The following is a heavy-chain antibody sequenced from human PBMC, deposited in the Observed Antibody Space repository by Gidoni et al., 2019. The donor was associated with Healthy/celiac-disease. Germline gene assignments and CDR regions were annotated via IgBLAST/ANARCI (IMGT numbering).Heavy chain of an antibody. CDR1: GFTFSSYG. J-gene: IGHJ4*02. CDR3: AKDVAGKWGFDY. V-gene: IGHV3-30*18. CDR2: ISYDGSNK. D-gene: IGHD6-19*01. Sequence: QVQLVESGGGVVQPGRSLRLSCAASGFTFSSYGMHWVRQAPGKGLEWVAVISYDGSNKYYADSVKGRFTISRDNSKNTLYLQMNSLRAEDTAVYYCAKDVAGKWGFDYWGQGTLVTVS.